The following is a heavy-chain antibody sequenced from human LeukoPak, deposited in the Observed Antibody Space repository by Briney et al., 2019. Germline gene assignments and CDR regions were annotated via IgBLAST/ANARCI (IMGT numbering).Heavy chain of an antibody. CDR3: ARDPYGDCGPSFDY. CDR2: IWYDGSNK. D-gene: IGHD4-17*01. CDR1: GFTFSSYG. J-gene: IGHJ4*02. V-gene: IGHV3-33*01. Sequence: GGSLRLSCAASGFTFSSYGMHWVRQAPGKGLEWVAVIWYDGSNKYYADSVKGRFTISRDNSKNTLYLQMNSLRAEDTAVYYWARDPYGDCGPSFDYWGQGPLVTVSS.